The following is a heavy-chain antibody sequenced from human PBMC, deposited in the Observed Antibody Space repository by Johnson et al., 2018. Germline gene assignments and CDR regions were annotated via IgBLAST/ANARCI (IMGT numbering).Heavy chain of an antibody. CDR2: ISYDGSNK. CDR3: AGDHSGSYYEYFQH. Sequence: QVQLVQSGGGVVQPGRSLRLSCAASGFTFSSYAMHWVRQAPGKGLEWVAVISYDGSNKYYADSVKGRFTISRDNSKNTLYLQMNSLRAEDTAVYYCAGDHSGSYYEYFQHWGQGTLVTVSS. J-gene: IGHJ1*01. D-gene: IGHD1-26*01. CDR1: GFTFSSYA. V-gene: IGHV3-30-3*01.